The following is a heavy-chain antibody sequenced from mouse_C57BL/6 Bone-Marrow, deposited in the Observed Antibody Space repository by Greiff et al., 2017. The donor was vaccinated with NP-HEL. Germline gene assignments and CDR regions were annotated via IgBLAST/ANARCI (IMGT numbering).Heavy chain of an antibody. J-gene: IGHJ4*01. Sequence: VHVKQSGPVLVKPGASVKMSCKASGYTFTDYYMNWVKQSHGKSLEWIGVINPYNGGTSYNQKFKGKATLTVDKSSSTAYMELNSLTSEDSAVYYCARGIYYDYDYYAMDYWGQGTSVTVSS. V-gene: IGHV1-19*01. CDR3: ARGIYYDYDYYAMDY. CDR1: GYTFTDYY. CDR2: INPYNGGT. D-gene: IGHD2-4*01.